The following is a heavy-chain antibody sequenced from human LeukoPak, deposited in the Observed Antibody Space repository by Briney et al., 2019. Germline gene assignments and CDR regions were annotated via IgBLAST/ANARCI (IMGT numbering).Heavy chain of an antibody. Sequence: SETLSLTCAVYGGSFSGYYWSWIRQPPGKGLEWIGEINHSGSTNYNPSLKSRVTISVDTSKNQFSLKLSSVTAADTAVYYCARGRNGYSYGYRHFIDYWGQGTLVTVSS. D-gene: IGHD5-18*01. V-gene: IGHV4-34*01. J-gene: IGHJ4*02. CDR3: ARGRNGYSYGYRHFIDY. CDR2: INHSGST. CDR1: GGSFSGYY.